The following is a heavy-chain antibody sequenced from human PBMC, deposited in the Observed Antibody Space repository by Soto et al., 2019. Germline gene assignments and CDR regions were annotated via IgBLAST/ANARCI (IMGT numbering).Heavy chain of an antibody. CDR1: GGSISSSNW. J-gene: IGHJ6*02. V-gene: IGHV4-4*02. D-gene: IGHD3-10*01. CDR2: IYHSGST. Sequence: SETLSLTCAVSGGSISSSNWWSWVRQPPGKGLEWIGSIYHSGSTYNNPSLKSRVTISVDTSKNQFSLKLSSVTAADTAVYYCARVGGYGMDVWGQGTTVTVSS. CDR3: ARVGGYGMDV.